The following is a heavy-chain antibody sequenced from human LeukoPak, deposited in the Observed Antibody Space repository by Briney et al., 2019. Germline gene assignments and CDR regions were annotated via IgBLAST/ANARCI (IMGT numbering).Heavy chain of an antibody. CDR3: ARALLGGYDAFDI. Sequence: GGSLRLSCAASGFTVSSDYISWVRQAPGKGLEWVSVIYSGGTTYYADSVKGRFTISRDNAKNTVSLQMNSLRVEDTALYYCARALLGGYDAFDIWGQGTMVTVSS. D-gene: IGHD2-15*01. CDR1: GFTVSSDY. V-gene: IGHV3-66*01. J-gene: IGHJ3*02. CDR2: IYSGGTT.